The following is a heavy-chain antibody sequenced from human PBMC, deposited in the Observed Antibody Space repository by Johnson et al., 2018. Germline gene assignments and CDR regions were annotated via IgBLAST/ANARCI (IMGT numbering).Heavy chain of an antibody. J-gene: IGHJ3*02. CDR3: ASTGDCSSTSCYKAFDI. Sequence: QVQLVQSGGGVVQPGRSLRLSCAASGFTFSSYAMHWVRQAPGKGLEWVAVISYDGSNKYYADSVKGRFPISRDNSKNTLYLQMNSLRAEDTAVYYCASTGDCSSTSCYKAFDIWGQGTMVTVSS. CDR1: GFTFSSYA. D-gene: IGHD2-2*02. CDR2: ISYDGSNK. V-gene: IGHV3-30-3*01.